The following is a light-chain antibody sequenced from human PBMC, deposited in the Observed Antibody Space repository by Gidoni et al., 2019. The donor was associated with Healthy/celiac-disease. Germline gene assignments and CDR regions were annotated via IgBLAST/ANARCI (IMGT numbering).Light chain of an antibody. J-gene: IGKJ1*01. CDR1: QSISSW. Sequence: DIQMTQSPATLSASVGDRVTITCRASQSISSWLAWYQQQPGKAPKLLIYKESSLESGDPSRFSGSGSGSEFTLTIRSLQPDDFATYYCQQYNSYWTFXQXTKVEIK. CDR3: QQYNSYWT. CDR2: KES. V-gene: IGKV1-5*03.